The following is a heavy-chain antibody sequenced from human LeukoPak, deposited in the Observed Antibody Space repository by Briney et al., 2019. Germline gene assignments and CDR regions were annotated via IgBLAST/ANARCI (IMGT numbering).Heavy chain of an antibody. CDR2: IKQDGSEI. J-gene: IGHJ5*01. D-gene: IGHD2-8*02. Sequence: GGSLRLSCIASGFNMSDYWMSWVRQAPGKGLEWVANIKQDGSEIYSGDSLKGRFTISRDNAKNSLYLQMNSLRGEDTAVYYCARDTDWLDCWGQGTLVTVSS. V-gene: IGHV3-7*01. CDR3: ARDTDWLDC. CDR1: GFNMSDYW.